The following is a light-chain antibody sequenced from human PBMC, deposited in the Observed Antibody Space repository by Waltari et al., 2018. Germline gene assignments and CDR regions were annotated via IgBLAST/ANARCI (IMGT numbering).Light chain of an antibody. V-gene: IGLV2-14*03. CDR2: DVT. Sequence: QSALTQPASVSGSPGQSITLSCTGTSSDVGPYTYVFWYQQHPGKAPKLMINDVTKRPSGVSTRFSGSKSGNTASLTISGLQAEDEADYYCSSYTGRPIMVFGGGTKLTVL. CDR1: SSDVGPYTY. J-gene: IGLJ3*02. CDR3: SSYTGRPIMV.